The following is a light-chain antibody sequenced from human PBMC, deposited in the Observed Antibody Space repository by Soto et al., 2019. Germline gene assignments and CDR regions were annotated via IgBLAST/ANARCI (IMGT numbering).Light chain of an antibody. CDR3: PHRSDWLGT. Sequence: EIVLTQSPATLSLSPGERATLSCRASQSVGSFLAWYQQKSGQNPRLLIYDASNSATGIPARFSGSGSGTDVALSIRSLEPEDFAVYYCPHRSDWLGTFGPGTKVELK. CDR1: QSVGSF. V-gene: IGKV3-11*01. CDR2: DAS. J-gene: IGKJ3*01.